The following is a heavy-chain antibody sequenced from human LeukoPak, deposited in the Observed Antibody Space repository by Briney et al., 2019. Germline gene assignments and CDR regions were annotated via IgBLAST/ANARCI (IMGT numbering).Heavy chain of an antibody. V-gene: IGHV3-49*04. J-gene: IGHJ5*02. Sequence: GSLRLSCTASGFTFGDYAMSWVRQAPGKGLEWVGFIRSKAYGGTTEYAASVKGRFTISRDDSKSIAYLQMNSLKTGDTAVYYCTRDCPDYYDSSGYYPAPWGQGTLVTVSS. D-gene: IGHD3-22*01. CDR1: GFTFGDYA. CDR2: IRSKAYGGTT. CDR3: TRDCPDYYDSSGYYPAP.